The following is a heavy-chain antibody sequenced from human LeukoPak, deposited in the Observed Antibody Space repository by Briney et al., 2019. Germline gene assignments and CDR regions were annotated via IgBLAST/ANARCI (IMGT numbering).Heavy chain of an antibody. D-gene: IGHD3-22*01. J-gene: IGHJ4*02. Sequence: SVKVSCKASGCTFSNYAISWVRQAPGQGLEWMGRIIPIHGIANYAQKFQGRVTITADKSTSTAYMELSSLRSEDTAVYYCARLHSDYYDSSGYSGYFDYWGQGTLVTVSS. V-gene: IGHV1-69*04. CDR2: IIPIHGIA. CDR1: GCTFSNYA. CDR3: ARLHSDYYDSSGYSGYFDY.